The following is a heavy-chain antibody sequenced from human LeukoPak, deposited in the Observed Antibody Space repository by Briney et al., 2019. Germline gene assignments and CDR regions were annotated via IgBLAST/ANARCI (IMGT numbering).Heavy chain of an antibody. CDR2: ISWNGDRT. Sequence: GGSLRLSCAASGFTFDEYTMHWVRQAPGKGLEWVSLISWNGDRTYYGDSVKGRFTISRDNSKDSLYLQMNSLRTEDTALYYCAKGTAAGEYSFDYWGLGTLVTASS. V-gene: IGHV3-43*01. D-gene: IGHD6-13*01. CDR3: AKGTAAGEYSFDY. CDR1: GFTFDEYT. J-gene: IGHJ4*02.